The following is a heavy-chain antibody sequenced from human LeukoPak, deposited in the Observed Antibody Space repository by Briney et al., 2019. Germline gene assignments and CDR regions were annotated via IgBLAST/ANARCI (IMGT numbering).Heavy chain of an antibody. CDR3: ARLTHDYGDY. CDR2: IYYSGTT. CDR1: GGSISSSSYY. Sequence: PSETLSLTCTVSGGSISSSSYYWGWIRQPPGKGLEWIGSIYYSGTTFYNPSLKSRVTISVDTSKNQFSLRLSSVTAADTAMYYCARLTHDYGDYWGQGTLATVSS. J-gene: IGHJ4*02. V-gene: IGHV4-39*01.